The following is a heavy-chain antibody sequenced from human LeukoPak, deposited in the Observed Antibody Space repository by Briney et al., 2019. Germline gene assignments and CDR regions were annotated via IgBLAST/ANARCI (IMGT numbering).Heavy chain of an antibody. CDR1: GFTFSSYE. CDR3: ARRTDGYTSN. CDR2: ISSSGTTI. D-gene: IGHD5-24*01. J-gene: IGHJ4*02. V-gene: IGHV3-48*03. Sequence: GGSLRLSCTASGFTFSSYEMNWVRQAPGKGLEWVSYISSSGTTIYYADSVKGRFTISRDNAKNSLYLQMNSLRAEDTADYYCARRTDGYTSNWGQRTLVTVSS.